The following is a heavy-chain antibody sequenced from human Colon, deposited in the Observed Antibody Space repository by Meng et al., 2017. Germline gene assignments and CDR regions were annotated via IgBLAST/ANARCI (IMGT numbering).Heavy chain of an antibody. D-gene: IGHD3-10*01. CDR3: ASKVYYGSGSYTIGYYFYGMDV. J-gene: IGHJ6*02. CDR2: IIPIFGTP. Sequence: SVKVSCKASGDTFSTYAISWVRQAPGQGLEWLGGIIPIFGTPKYAQKFQGRVTITADESTSTVYMEVNSLRSEDTAVYYCASKVYYGSGSYTIGYYFYGMDVWGQGNRVTGAS. V-gene: IGHV1-69*13. CDR1: GDTFSTYA.